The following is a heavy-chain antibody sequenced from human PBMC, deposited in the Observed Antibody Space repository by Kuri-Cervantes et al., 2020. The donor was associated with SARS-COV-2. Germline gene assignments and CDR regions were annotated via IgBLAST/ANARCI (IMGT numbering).Heavy chain of an antibody. CDR1: GFTFSTYA. CDR2: IWYDEDNK. CDR3: GSGLLPHY. Sequence: GGSLRLSCAASGFTFSTYAMHWVRQAPGKGLECVAFIWYDEDNKYYADSVKGRCTISRDNSKNTLYLQMNTLRAEDTAVYYCGSGLLPHYWGQGTLVTVSS. J-gene: IGHJ4*02. V-gene: IGHV3-30*02. D-gene: IGHD3-22*01.